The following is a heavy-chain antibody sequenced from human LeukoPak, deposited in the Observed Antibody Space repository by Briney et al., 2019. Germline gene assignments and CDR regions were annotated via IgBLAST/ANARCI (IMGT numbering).Heavy chain of an antibody. J-gene: IGHJ3*02. CDR1: GGSISSGDYF. Sequence: PSETLSLTCTVSGGSISSGDYFWSWIRQHPGKGLEWIGYIHYSGSTYSNPSLKSRITISVDTSNNQFSLKLSSVTAADTAVYYCARSYYYGSGSYYPPAFDIWGQGTMVTVSS. D-gene: IGHD3-10*01. CDR2: IHYSGST. V-gene: IGHV4-31*03. CDR3: ARSYYYGSGSYYPPAFDI.